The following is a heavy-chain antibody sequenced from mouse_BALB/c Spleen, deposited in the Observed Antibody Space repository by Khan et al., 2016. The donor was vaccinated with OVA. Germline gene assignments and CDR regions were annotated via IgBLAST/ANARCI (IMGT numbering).Heavy chain of an antibody. J-gene: IGHJ3*01. Sequence: QVQLQQSGAELAKPGASVKMSCTASGYTFTTYWIHWIKQRPGQGLEWIGYINPSTGYTEYNKKFKDKATLTADESSSTAYMQLNRLTSADSAGYYCIRRGLFGLFAYWGQGTLVTVSA. V-gene: IGHV1-7*01. CDR1: GYTFTTYW. CDR3: IRRGLFGLFAY. CDR2: INPSTGYT. D-gene: IGHD6-2*01.